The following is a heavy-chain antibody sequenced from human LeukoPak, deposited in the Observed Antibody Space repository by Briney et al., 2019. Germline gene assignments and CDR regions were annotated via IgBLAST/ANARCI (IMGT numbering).Heavy chain of an antibody. CDR2: ISSSSSYI. V-gene: IGHV3-21*01. J-gene: IGHJ4*02. D-gene: IGHD3-3*01. CDR1: GFTFSSYS. CDR3: ARENPASGYFDY. Sequence: GGSLRLSCAVSGFTFSSYSMNWVRQAPGKGLEWVSSISSSSSYIYYADSVKGRFTISRDNAKNSLYLQMNSLRAEDTAVYYCARENPASGYFDYWGQGTLVTVSS.